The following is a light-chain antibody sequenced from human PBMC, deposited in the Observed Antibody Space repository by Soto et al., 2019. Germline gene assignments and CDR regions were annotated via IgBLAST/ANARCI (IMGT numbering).Light chain of an antibody. Sequence: DIQMTQSPSTLSASVGDRVTITCRASQNIDRWLAWYQQKPGKAPNLLIYGASNLESGFPSSFSGSGSGTDFTLTISSLRPDDFATYYGQQYNSYPWTFGQGTKVEIK. CDR2: GAS. CDR3: QQYNSYPWT. CDR1: QNIDRW. J-gene: IGKJ1*01. V-gene: IGKV1-5*03.